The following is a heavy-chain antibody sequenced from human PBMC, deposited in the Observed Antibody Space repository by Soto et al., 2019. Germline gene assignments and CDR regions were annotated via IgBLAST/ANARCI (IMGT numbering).Heavy chain of an antibody. CDR3: AKGGPDTNYELDY. D-gene: IGHD4-4*01. CDR2: ISITGKST. Sequence: PGGSLRLSCAASGFTFSNYAMTWVRQAPGKGLEWVSSISITGKSTYHADSVNGRFTISRDNFKDTLSLQMSSLRAEDTALYYCAKGGPDTNYELDYWGQGTLVTVSS. V-gene: IGHV3-23*01. J-gene: IGHJ4*02. CDR1: GFTFSNYA.